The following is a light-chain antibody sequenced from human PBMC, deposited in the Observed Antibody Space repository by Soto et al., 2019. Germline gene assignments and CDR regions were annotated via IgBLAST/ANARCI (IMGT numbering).Light chain of an antibody. Sequence: IVMTEYPATLSVSTGESVTLSCRASQVINRNLTWYQQKPGQAPRLLISGASTGATGIPGRFSGGGSGTEFTLTISSLQSEDFAIYFCQQYNHWPRTFGQGTKVDIK. V-gene: IGKV3-15*01. CDR2: GAS. J-gene: IGKJ1*01. CDR1: QVINRN. CDR3: QQYNHWPRT.